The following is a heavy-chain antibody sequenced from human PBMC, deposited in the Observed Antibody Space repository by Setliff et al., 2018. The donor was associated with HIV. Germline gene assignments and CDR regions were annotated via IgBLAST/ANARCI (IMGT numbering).Heavy chain of an antibody. J-gene: IGHJ6*04. CDR1: GGSFSGYY. CDR2: IQHSGRI. Sequence: SETLSLTCAVYGGSFSGYYWSWIRQPPGKGLEWIGEIQHSGRINYNPSLRSRVTTSVDTSKNQFSLRLNSVTAADTAIYYCTRRGADSYYPRPLDVWGKGTTVTVSS. D-gene: IGHD3-10*01. V-gene: IGHV4-34*01. CDR3: TRRGADSYYPRPLDV.